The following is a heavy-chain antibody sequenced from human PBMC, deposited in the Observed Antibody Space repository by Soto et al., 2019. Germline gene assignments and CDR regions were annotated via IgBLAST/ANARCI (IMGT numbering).Heavy chain of an antibody. CDR2: IYSGDST. V-gene: IGHV3-66*01. CDR1: GFTVSSNY. Sequence: EVQLVESGGGLVQPGGSLRLSCAASGFTVSSNYMNWVRQAPGKGLEWVSIIYSGDSTYYAESVKGRFTISRDNSKNTLYLQMNIQRAEDTAVYYCARSWAVAGSYDYWGEGTLVTVSS. J-gene: IGHJ4*02. D-gene: IGHD6-19*01. CDR3: ARSWAVAGSYDY.